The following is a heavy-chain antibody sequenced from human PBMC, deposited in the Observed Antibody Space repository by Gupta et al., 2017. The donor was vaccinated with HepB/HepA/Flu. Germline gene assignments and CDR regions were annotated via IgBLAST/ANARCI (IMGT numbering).Heavy chain of an antibody. CDR2: TYYRSKWYN. J-gene: IGHJ6*02. CDR1: GDSVSSNSAA. CDR3: ARAVAGRRGMDV. Sequence: QVQLQQSGPGLVQPSQTLSLTCAIPGDSVSSNSAAWNWIRQSPSRGLEWLGRTYYRSKWYNDYAVSVEGRLTINPDTSKNHISLQLNSVTPEDTAVYYCARAVAGRRGMDVWGQGTTVTVSS. D-gene: IGHD6-19*01. V-gene: IGHV6-1*01.